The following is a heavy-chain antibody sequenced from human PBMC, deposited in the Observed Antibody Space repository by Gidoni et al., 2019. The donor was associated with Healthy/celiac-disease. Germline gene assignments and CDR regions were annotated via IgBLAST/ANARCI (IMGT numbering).Heavy chain of an antibody. D-gene: IGHD3-22*01. J-gene: IGHJ4*02. CDR2: IYSSGST. CDR1: GGSLTNSY. Sequence: QVQLQESGPGLVKPSETLSLTCTVSGGSLTNSYWSCIRQPPGKGLEWIGYIYSSGSTNYNPSLKSRVTISLDTSKRQFSLKLSSVTAADTAVYYCARVAVPEDSSGYYPLDWGQGTLVTVSS. CDR3: ARVAVPEDSSGYYPLD. V-gene: IGHV4-59*01.